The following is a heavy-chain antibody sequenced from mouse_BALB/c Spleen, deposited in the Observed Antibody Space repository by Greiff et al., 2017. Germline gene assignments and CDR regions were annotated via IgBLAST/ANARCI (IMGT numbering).Heavy chain of an antibody. Sequence: EVKVEESGGGLVKPGGSLKLSCAASGFTFSSYAMSWVRQTPEKRLEWVASISSGGSTYYPDSVKGRFTISRDNARNILYLQMSSLRSEDTAMYYCARGLDYRYDYAMDYWGQGTSVTVSS. V-gene: IGHV5-6-5*01. CDR1: GFTFSSYA. CDR3: ARGLDYRYDYAMDY. J-gene: IGHJ4*01. D-gene: IGHD2-14*01. CDR2: ISSGGST.